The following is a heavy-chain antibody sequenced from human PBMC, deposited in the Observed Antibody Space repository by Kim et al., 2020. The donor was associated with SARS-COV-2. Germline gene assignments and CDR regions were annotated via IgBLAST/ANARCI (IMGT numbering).Heavy chain of an antibody. D-gene: IGHD3-22*01. CDR3: ARDRAFGDYDSSDY. J-gene: IGHJ4*02. Sequence: DSVPGRFTIYRDKSKNTVYLQMNSLRAEDTAVYYCARDRAFGDYDSSDYWGQGTLVTVSS. V-gene: IGHV3-30*07.